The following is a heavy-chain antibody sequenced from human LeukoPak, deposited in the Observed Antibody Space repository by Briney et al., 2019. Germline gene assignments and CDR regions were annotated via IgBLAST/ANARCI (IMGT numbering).Heavy chain of an antibody. CDR3: ARGARSNYYDSNGYLNY. Sequence: GGSLRLSCAASGFTFSSYGMHWVRQAPGKGLEWVAVISYDGSNKYYADSVKGRFTISRDNSKNTLYLQMNSLRAEDTAVYYCARGARSNYYDSNGYLNYWGQGTLVTVSS. CDR2: ISYDGSNK. V-gene: IGHV3-30*03. D-gene: IGHD3-22*01. CDR1: GFTFSSYG. J-gene: IGHJ4*02.